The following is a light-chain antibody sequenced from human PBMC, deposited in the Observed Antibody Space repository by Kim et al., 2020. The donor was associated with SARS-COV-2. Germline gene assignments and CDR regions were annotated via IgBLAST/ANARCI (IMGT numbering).Light chain of an antibody. Sequence: SYELTQPLSVSVALGQTAKITCGGNNIGIKNVHWYQQKAGQAPVVVIYRDINRPSGIPERFSGSNSGNTATLTISRAQAGDEADYYCQVWDRSTAHVVFG. CDR2: RDI. J-gene: IGLJ2*01. V-gene: IGLV3-9*01. CDR1: NIGIKN. CDR3: QVWDRSTAHVV.